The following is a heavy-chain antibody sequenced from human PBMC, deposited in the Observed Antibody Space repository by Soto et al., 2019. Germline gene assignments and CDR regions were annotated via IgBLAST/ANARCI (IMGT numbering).Heavy chain of an antibody. CDR2: IRSKAYGGTT. CDR3: TRDWAGEVFGFDP. V-gene: IGHV3-49*03. D-gene: IGHD3-10*01. CDR1: GFTFGDYA. J-gene: IGHJ5*02. Sequence: GGSLRLSCTASGFTFGDYAMSWFRQAPGKGLEWVGFIRSKAYGGTTEYAASVKGRFTISRDDSKSIAYLQMNSLKTEDTAVYYCTRDWAGEVFGFDPWGQGTLVTVSS.